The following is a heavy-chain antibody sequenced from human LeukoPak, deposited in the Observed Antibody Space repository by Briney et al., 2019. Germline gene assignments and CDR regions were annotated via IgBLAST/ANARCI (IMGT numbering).Heavy chain of an antibody. Sequence: PGRSLRLSCAASGFTFSSYGMHWVRQAPGKGLEWVAVIWYDGSNKYYADSVKGLFTISRDNSKNTLYLQMNSLRAEDTAVYYCARGLDSSNGMDVWGKGTTVTVSS. CDR2: IWYDGSNK. J-gene: IGHJ6*04. V-gene: IGHV3-33*01. CDR3: ARGLDSSNGMDV. D-gene: IGHD2-2*03. CDR1: GFTFSSYG.